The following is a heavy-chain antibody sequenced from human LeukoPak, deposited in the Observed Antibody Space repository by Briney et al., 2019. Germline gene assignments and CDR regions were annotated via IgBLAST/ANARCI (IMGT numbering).Heavy chain of an antibody. Sequence: PGGSLRLSCAASGFTFSSYGMSWVRQAPGKGLEWVSAISGSGGSTYYADSVKGRFTISRDNSKNTLYLQMNSLRAEDTAVYYCARGPDYYYYYMDVWGKGTTVTIS. CDR2: ISGSGGST. CDR3: ARGPDYYYYYMDV. V-gene: IGHV3-23*01. J-gene: IGHJ6*03. CDR1: GFTFSSYG.